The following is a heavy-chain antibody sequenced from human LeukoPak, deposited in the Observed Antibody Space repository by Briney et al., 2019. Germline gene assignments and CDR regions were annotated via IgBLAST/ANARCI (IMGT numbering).Heavy chain of an antibody. CDR2: MNPNSGNT. D-gene: IGHD5-12*01. Sequence: ASVKVSCKASGYTFTSYDINWVRQATGQGLEWMGWMNPNSGNTGYAQKFQGRVTMTRNTSISTAYMELSSLRSEDTAVYYCARVPNSGYGYYMDVWGKGTTVTVSS. CDR1: GYTFTSYD. CDR3: ARVPNSGYGYYMDV. J-gene: IGHJ6*03. V-gene: IGHV1-8*01.